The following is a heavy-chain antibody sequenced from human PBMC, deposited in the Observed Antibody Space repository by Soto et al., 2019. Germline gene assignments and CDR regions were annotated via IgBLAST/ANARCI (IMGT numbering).Heavy chain of an antibody. V-gene: IGHV3-30-3*01. CDR2: ISYDGSNK. Sequence: GGSLRLSCAASGLTFSSYAMHWVRQAPGKGLEWVAVISYDGSNKYYADSVKGRFTISRDNSKNTLYLQMNSLRAEDTAVYYCARDRSQLELDPYYYYGMDVWGQGTTVTVSS. J-gene: IGHJ6*02. D-gene: IGHD1-7*01. CDR3: ARDRSQLELDPYYYYGMDV. CDR1: GLTFSSYA.